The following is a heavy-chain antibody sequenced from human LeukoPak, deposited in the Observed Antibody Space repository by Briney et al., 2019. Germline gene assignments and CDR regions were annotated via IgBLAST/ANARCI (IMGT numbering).Heavy chain of an antibody. CDR1: GYTFTGYY. CDR3: ARDRTYYYDSGTSYYFDY. V-gene: IGHV1-2*02. Sequence: ASVKVSCKASGYTFTGYYIHWVRQAPGQGLEWMGWINPDSGDTKYAQKFQGRVTTTRDTSISAAYMDLSSLRSDDTAVYYCARDRTYYYDSGTSYYFDYWGQGTLVTVSS. CDR2: INPDSGDT. D-gene: IGHD3-10*01. J-gene: IGHJ4*02.